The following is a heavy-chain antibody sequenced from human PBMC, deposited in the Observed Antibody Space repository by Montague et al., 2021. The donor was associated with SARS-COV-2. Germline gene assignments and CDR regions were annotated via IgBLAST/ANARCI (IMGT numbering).Heavy chain of an antibody. Sequence: SETLSLTCAVSGVSITSTNWWSLVRQPPGKGLEWIGEISYGGIATYNPSLESRATIPMDRSRNLFSLKLSSVTAADTAIYYCAGKVLTVPADYWGQGTLVTVS. CDR3: AGKVLTVPADY. D-gene: IGHD4-11*01. CDR1: GVSITSTNW. CDR2: ISYGGIA. V-gene: IGHV4-4*02. J-gene: IGHJ4*02.